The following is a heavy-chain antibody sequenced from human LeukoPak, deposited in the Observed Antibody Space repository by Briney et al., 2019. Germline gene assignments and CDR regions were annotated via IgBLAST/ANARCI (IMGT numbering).Heavy chain of an antibody. CDR3: AREPRPSGDYYYYYGMDV. V-gene: IGHV3-11*04. Sequence: GGSLRLSCAASGFTFSDYYMTWLRQAPGKGLEWLSYISNSGSTVFYADSVKGRFTVSRDNAKRSLYLQIESLRDEDTAVYYCAREPRPSGDYYYYYGMDVWGQGTTVTVS. D-gene: IGHD3-10*01. CDR1: GFTFSDYY. J-gene: IGHJ6*02. CDR2: ISNSGSTV.